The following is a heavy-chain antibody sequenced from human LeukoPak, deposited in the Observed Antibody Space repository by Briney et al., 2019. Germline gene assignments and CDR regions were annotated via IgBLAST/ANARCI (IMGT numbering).Heavy chain of an antibody. CDR3: ASGGGYSSGWYGFAPYAFDI. D-gene: IGHD6-19*01. CDR2: MNPNSGNT. J-gene: IGHJ3*02. V-gene: IGHV1-8*01. CDR1: GYTFTSYD. Sequence: ASVKVSCKASGYTFTSYDINWVRQATGQGLEWMGWMNPNSGNTGYAQKFQGRVTMTRNTSISTAYMELSSLRSEDTAVYYCASGGGYSSGWYGFAPYAFDIWGQGTMVTVSS.